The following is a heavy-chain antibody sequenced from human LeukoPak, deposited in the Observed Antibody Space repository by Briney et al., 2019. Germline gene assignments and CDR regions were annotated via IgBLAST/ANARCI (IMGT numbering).Heavy chain of an antibody. CDR3: ARASAPFDY. J-gene: IGHJ4*02. CDR1: GFTFSTYG. V-gene: IGHV3-33*01. D-gene: IGHD6-25*01. Sequence: PGGSLRLSCAASGFTFSTYGMHWVRQAPGKGLEWVAVIWNDGSNKYYADSVKGRFTISRDNSKSTLYLQMNSLRAEDTAVYSCARASAPFDYWGQGTLVTVSS. CDR2: IWNDGSNK.